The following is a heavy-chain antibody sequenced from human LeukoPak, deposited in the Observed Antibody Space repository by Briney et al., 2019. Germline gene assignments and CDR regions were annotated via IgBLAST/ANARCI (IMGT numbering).Heavy chain of an antibody. J-gene: IGHJ1*01. CDR2: INWNSGTI. CDR3: ATSIVGFTYDEHFQH. CDR1: GFSFDDYG. D-gene: IGHD1-26*01. V-gene: IGHV3-20*04. Sequence: GGSLRLSCSASGFSFDDYGLIWVRQVPGKGLEWVSGINWNSGTIGYADSVKGRFTVSRDNAKNTLYLQMNSLRAEDTAVYYCATSIVGFTYDEHFQHWGQGTLVTVSS.